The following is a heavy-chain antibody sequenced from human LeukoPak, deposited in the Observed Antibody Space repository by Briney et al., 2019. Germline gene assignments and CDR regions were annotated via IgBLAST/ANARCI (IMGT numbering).Heavy chain of an antibody. V-gene: IGHV3-21*01. D-gene: IGHD3-10*02. Sequence: GGSLRLSCAASGFTFSSYSMNWVRQAPGKGLEWVSLISSSSTYIYYADSVKGRFTISRDNAKNSLYLQMNSLRAEDTAVYYCAELGITMIGGVWGKGTTVTISS. CDR1: GFTFSSYS. CDR2: ISSSSTYI. CDR3: AELGITMIGGV. J-gene: IGHJ6*04.